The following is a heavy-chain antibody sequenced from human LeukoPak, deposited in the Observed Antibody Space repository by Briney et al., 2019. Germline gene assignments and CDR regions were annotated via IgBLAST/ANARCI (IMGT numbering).Heavy chain of an antibody. Sequence: SETLSLTCTVSGGSISSSSYYWGWIRQPPGKGLEWIGSIYYSGSTYYNPSLKSRVTISVDTSKNQFSLKLSSVTAADTAVYYCALSGYYYDSSGYYPFDYWGQGTLVTVSS. CDR1: GGSISSSSYY. D-gene: IGHD3-22*01. J-gene: IGHJ4*02. V-gene: IGHV4-39*07. CDR3: ALSGYYYDSSGYYPFDY. CDR2: IYYSGST.